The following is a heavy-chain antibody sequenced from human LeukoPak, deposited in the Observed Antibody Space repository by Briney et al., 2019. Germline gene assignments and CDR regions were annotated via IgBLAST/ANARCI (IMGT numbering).Heavy chain of an antibody. CDR3: AREGGFHYDSSGDAFDI. CDR2: ISSNGAYI. CDR1: GFTFSRFT. V-gene: IGHV3-21*01. J-gene: IGHJ3*02. D-gene: IGHD3-22*01. Sequence: GGSLRLSCAASGFTFSRFTMNWVRQAPGKGLEWVSSISSNGAYIYYADSLRGRLTISRDNAKNSLYLRVNRLGAEDTAVYYCAREGGFHYDSSGDAFDIWGQGTMVTVSS.